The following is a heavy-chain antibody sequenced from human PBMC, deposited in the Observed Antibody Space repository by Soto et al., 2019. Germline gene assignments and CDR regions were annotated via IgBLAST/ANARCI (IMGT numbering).Heavy chain of an antibody. J-gene: IGHJ4*02. V-gene: IGHV3-64*01. D-gene: IGHD6-19*01. CDR2: ISSNGDSA. CDR3: ARAQNNGWYMD. CDR1: GFTFSTYA. Sequence: PGGSLRLSCEASGFTFSTYAMHWVRQAPGKGLEYVSAISSNGDSAYYARPVKGRFTISRDNSKNTLYLQMGSLRVEDLAVYYRARAQNNGWYMDWGQGALVTVSS.